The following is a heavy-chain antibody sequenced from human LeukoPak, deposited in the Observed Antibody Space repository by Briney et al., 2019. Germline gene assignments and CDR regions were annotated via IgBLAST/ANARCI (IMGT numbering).Heavy chain of an antibody. D-gene: IGHD2-2*01. J-gene: IGHJ3*02. Sequence: ASVKVSCKASGYTFTSYGISWVRQAPGQGLEWMGWISAYNGNTNYAQKLQGRVTMTTDTSTSTAYMELRSLRSDDTAVYYCARDLGCSSTSCDPWGFDIWGQGTMVTVSS. V-gene: IGHV1-18*01. CDR2: ISAYNGNT. CDR3: ARDLGCSSTSCDPWGFDI. CDR1: GYTFTSYG.